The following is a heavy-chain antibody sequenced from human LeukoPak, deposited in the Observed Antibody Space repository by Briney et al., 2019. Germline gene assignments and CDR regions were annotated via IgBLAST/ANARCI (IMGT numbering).Heavy chain of an antibody. V-gene: IGHV3-48*03. CDR2: ISSSGSII. Sequence: GGSLRLSCAASGFTFSSYEMNWVRQAPGKGLEWVSYISSSGSIIYYAESVKGRFTISRDNAKNSLYLQMNSLRAEDTAVYYCARGPGMDVWGQGTTVTVSS. J-gene: IGHJ6*02. CDR3: ARGPGMDV. CDR1: GFTFSSYE.